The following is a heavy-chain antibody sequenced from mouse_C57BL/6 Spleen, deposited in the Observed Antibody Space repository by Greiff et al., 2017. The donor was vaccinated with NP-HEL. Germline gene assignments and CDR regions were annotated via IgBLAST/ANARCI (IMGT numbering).Heavy chain of an antibody. Sequence: VQLKESGPGLVKPSQSLSLTCTVTGYSITSGYGWNWIRQFPGNKLEWMGYISYSGSTNYNPYLQSRISITRDTSKNQFFLQLNSVTTEDTATYYCARTARIKYWGQGTTLTVSS. J-gene: IGHJ2*01. V-gene: IGHV3-2*02. CDR3: ARTARIKY. D-gene: IGHD1-2*01. CDR1: GYSITSGYG. CDR2: ISYSGST.